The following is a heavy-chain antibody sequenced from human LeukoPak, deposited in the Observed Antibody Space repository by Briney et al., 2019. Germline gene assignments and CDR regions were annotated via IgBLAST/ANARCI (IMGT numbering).Heavy chain of an antibody. Sequence: GGSLRLSCAASGFTFSSYAMSWVRQAPGKGLEWVSAISGSSGSTYYADSVKGRFTISRDNSKNTLYLQMNSLRAEDTAVYYCAKLGYYYGSGSYSGVGYWGQGTLVTVSS. CDR2: ISGSSGST. J-gene: IGHJ4*02. CDR3: AKLGYYYGSGSYSGVGY. CDR1: GFTFSSYA. V-gene: IGHV3-23*01. D-gene: IGHD3-10*01.